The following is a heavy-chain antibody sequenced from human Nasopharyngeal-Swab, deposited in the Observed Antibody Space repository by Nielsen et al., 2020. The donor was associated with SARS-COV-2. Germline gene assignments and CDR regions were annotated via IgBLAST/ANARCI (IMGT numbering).Heavy chain of an antibody. J-gene: IGHJ4*02. V-gene: IGHV1-18*01. CDR2: INPYNDDR. CDR3: ARDGSGSYPPPD. D-gene: IGHD3-10*01. Sequence: WVRQAPGQGLEWVGWINPYNDDRQYAQKFQDRVSMTTDTSTNTVYMELGSLRSDDTAVYYCARDGSGSYPPPDWGQGTLVTVSS.